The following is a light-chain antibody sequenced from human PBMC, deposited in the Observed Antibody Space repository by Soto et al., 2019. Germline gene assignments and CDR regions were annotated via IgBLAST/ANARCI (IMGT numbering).Light chain of an antibody. Sequence: QSVLTQPASVSGSPGQSITMSCTGTTSDFGSYSLLSWYQQHPGKAPKLMIYEDSKRPSGVSNRFSGSKSGNTASLTISGLQAEDEADYYCYSYAGGSIYGFGTGTKVTVL. CDR1: TSDFGSYSL. J-gene: IGLJ1*01. CDR3: YSYAGGSIYG. V-gene: IGLV2-23*01. CDR2: EDS.